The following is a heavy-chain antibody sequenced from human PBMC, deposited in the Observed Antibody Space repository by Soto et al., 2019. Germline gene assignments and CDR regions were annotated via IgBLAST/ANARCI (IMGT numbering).Heavy chain of an antibody. CDR3: ARVSCMGSCYFYAAFDI. J-gene: IGHJ3*02. D-gene: IGHD2-15*01. V-gene: IGHV1-69*13. CDR1: GGTFSSYA. CDR2: IIPIFGTA. Sequence: ASVKVSCKASGGTFSSYAISWVRQAPGQGLEWMGGIIPIFGTANYAQKFQGRVTITADESTSTAYMELRRLRSEDKAVYYCARVSCMGSCYFYAAFDIWGQGTMVTVSS.